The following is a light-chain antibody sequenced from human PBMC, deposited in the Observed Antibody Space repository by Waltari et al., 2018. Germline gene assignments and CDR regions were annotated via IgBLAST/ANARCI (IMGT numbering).Light chain of an antibody. CDR1: QSVLYSSNNKNY. CDR2: WAS. V-gene: IGKV4-1*01. CDR3: QQYYSTPQA. Sequence: DIVMTQSPDSLAVSLCERATIHCKSSQSVLYSSNNKNYLAWYQQKPRQPPRLLIYWASTRESGVPDRFSGSGSGTDFTLTISSLQAEDVALYYCQQYYSTPQAFGQGTKVEI. J-gene: IGKJ1*01.